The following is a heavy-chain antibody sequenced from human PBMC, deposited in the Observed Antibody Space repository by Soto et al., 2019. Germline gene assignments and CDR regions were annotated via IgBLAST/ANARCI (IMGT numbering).Heavy chain of an antibody. CDR2: IYSGGST. CDR3: ASFSSSWYGEDAFDI. D-gene: IGHD6-13*01. CDR1: GFTVSSNY. Sequence: GGSLRLSCAASGFTVSSNYMSWVRQAPGKGLEWVSVIYSGGSTYYADSVKGRFTISRHNSKNTLYLQMNSLRAEDTAVYYCASFSSSWYGEDAFDIWGQGTMVTVSS. J-gene: IGHJ3*02. V-gene: IGHV3-53*04.